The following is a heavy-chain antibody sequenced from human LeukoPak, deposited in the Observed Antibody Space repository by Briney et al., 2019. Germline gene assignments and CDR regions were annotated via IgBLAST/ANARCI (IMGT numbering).Heavy chain of an antibody. CDR2: ISSSSITI. V-gene: IGHV3-48*04. CDR1: VFTFSSYS. D-gene: IGHD6-19*01. J-gene: IGHJ6*02. CDR3: ARHTRIVVAGTECQPMDV. Sequence: GGSLRLSCAASVFTFSSYSLNWVRQAPGKGLEWVSFISSSSITIYYADSVKGRFTISRDNAEKSLYLQMNSLRAEDTAVYYCARHTRIVVAGTECQPMDVWGQGTTVTVSS.